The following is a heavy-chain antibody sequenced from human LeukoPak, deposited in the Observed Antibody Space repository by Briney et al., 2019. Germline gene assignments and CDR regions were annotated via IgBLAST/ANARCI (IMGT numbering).Heavy chain of an antibody. Sequence: PGGSLRLSCEASGFTFSRYWKHWVRQAPGKGLVLVSRINDYGNSASYADSVKGRFTISSDNAKNTLYLQMNSLRAEDTAVYYCARDLQATVTTNWWGFDLWGRGTLVTVSS. CDR1: GFTFSRYW. CDR3: ARDLQATVTTNWWGFDL. J-gene: IGHJ2*01. D-gene: IGHD4-17*01. V-gene: IGHV3-74*01. CDR2: INDYGNSA.